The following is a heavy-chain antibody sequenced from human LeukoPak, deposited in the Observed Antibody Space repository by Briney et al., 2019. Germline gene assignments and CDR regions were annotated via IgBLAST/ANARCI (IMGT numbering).Heavy chain of an antibody. CDR2: ISYEGTNK. D-gene: IGHD6-6*01. V-gene: IGHV3-30*04. Sequence: PGGSLRLSCSASGFTFSSYAMHWVRQAPGKGLEWVAVISYEGTNKYYIESVKGRFTISRDNSKNTLYLQMNSLRAEDTAVYYCAKSGTKYTSSNFDSWGQGTLVTVSS. J-gene: IGHJ4*02. CDR3: AKSGTKYTSSNFDS. CDR1: GFTFSSYA.